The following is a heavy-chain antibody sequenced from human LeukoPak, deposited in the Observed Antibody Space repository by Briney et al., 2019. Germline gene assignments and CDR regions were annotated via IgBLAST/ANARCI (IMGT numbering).Heavy chain of an antibody. V-gene: IGHV3-74*01. D-gene: IGHD6-6*01. CDR1: GFSFSSYW. Sequence: GGSLRLSCAASGFSFSSYWMYWVRQGPGKGLVWVSRINTDGSTTHYADSVKGRFTISRDNAKNTLYIQMSSLRAEDTAVYYCARDVGSSSVMNLWGEGTTVTVSS. CDR2: INTDGSTT. J-gene: IGHJ6*03. CDR3: ARDVGSSSVMNL.